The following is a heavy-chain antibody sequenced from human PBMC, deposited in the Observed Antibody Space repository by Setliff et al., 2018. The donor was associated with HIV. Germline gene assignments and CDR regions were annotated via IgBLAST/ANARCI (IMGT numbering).Heavy chain of an antibody. D-gene: IGHD6-19*01. CDR2: INPNSGGT. CDR3: ARAGYSSGWSQTGAHL. V-gene: IGHV1-2*06. CDR1: GYMFSGFH. J-gene: IGHJ2*01. Sequence: ASVKVSCKASGYMFSGFHMHWVRQAAGQGLEWMGRINPNSGGTNYAQKFQGRVTMTRDRSISTAYMELGRLRSDDTAVYYCARAGYSSGWSQTGAHLWGRGTPVTVSS.